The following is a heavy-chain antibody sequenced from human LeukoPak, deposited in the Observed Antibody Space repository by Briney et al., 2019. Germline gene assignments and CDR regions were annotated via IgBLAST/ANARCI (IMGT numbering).Heavy chain of an antibody. J-gene: IGHJ4*02. CDR2: IVVGSGNT. CDR1: GFTFTRSA. Sequence: SVTVSFKASGFTFTRSAMQWVRQARGQRLEWIGWIVVGSGNTNYAQKFQERVTITRDMSTSTAYMELSSLRSEDTAVYYCTAALHGYWVYWGQGTLVTVSS. D-gene: IGHD3-22*01. V-gene: IGHV1-58*02. CDR3: TAALHGYWVY.